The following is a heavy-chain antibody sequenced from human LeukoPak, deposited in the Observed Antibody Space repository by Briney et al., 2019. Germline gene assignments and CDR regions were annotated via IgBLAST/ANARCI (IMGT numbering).Heavy chain of an antibody. J-gene: IGHJ4*02. V-gene: IGHV4-38-2*01. CDR2: IYHSGTT. Sequence: SETLSLTCGVSGYSISSGYYWGWIRQIPGKGLEWIGSIYHSGTTYYSPSLKSRVMISVDTSRNQFSLKLNSVTAADTVVYYCARQNGDYPDYWGQGTLVTVSS. CDR3: ARQNGDYPDY. CDR1: GYSISSGYY. D-gene: IGHD4-17*01.